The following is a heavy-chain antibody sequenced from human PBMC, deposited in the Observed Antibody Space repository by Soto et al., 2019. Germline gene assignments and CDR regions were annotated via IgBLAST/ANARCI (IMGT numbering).Heavy chain of an antibody. V-gene: IGHV4-39*01. CDR1: GGSISSSNNYY. CDR2: IYHSGDT. CDR3: VRLDSPTSNCYIVGRVFDP. J-gene: IGHJ5*02. Sequence: SETLSLTCSVSGGSISSSNNYYWGWVRQPPGKGLEWLGNIYHSGDTFYNPSLKSRIFISVDTSKNEFSLNLNSVTAADTAVYFCVRLDSPTSNCYIVGRVFDPWGQGXLVTVSS. D-gene: IGHD2-2*01.